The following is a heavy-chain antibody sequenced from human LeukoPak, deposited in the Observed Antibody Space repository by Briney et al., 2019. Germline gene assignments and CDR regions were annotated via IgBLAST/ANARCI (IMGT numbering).Heavy chain of an antibody. CDR3: ARDGPVPAAMALDY. CDR1: GYTFTSYA. CDR2: ISAYNGNT. V-gene: IGHV1-18*01. D-gene: IGHD2-2*01. Sequence: ASVRVSCKASGYTFTSYAISWVRQAPGQGLEWMGWISAYNGNTNYAQKLQGRVTMTTDTSTSTAYMEVRSLRSDDTAVYYCARDGPVPAAMALDYWGQGTLVTVSS. J-gene: IGHJ4*02.